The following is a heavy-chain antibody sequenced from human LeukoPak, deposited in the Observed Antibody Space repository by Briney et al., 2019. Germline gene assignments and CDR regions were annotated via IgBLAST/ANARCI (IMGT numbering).Heavy chain of an antibody. J-gene: IGHJ6*04. CDR1: RFAFSSYA. CDR2: ISGSSGNT. D-gene: IGHD2-2*01. Sequence: GGSLRLSCAASRFAFSSYAMTWVRQAPGKGLEWVSTISGSSGNTYYADSVKGRFTISRDNSKNTLYLQINSLRAEDTAVYYCARVGGIVVLPAAIPRMGLFNVWGKGTTVTISS. V-gene: IGHV3-23*01. CDR3: ARVGGIVVLPAAIPRMGLFNV.